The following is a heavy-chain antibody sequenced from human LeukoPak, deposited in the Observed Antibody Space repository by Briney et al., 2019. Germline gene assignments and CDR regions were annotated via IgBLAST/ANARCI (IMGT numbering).Heavy chain of an antibody. CDR3: AREWSGSGLDY. Sequence: GGSLRLSCAASGFTFNSCWMSWVRQTPGKGLEWVANIKQDGSEKYYVDSVKGRFTISRDNAKNSLYLQMNSLRAEDTAVYYCAREWSGSGLDYWGQGTLVTVSS. CDR2: IKQDGSEK. V-gene: IGHV3-7*01. CDR1: GFTFNSCW. D-gene: IGHD1-26*01. J-gene: IGHJ4*02.